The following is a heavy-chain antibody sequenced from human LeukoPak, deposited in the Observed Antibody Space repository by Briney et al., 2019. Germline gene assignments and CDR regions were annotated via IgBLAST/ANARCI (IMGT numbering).Heavy chain of an antibody. CDR3: ARDCSGGSCYRSSGMDV. D-gene: IGHD2-15*01. CDR2: IYYSGST. V-gene: IGHV4-39*07. J-gene: IGHJ6*02. Sequence: SETLSLTCTVSGGSISSSSYYWGWIRQPPGKGLEWIGSIYYSGSTYYNPSLKSRVTISVDKSKNQFSLKLSSVTAADTAVYYCARDCSGGSCYRSSGMDVWGQGTTVTVSS. CDR1: GGSISSSSYY.